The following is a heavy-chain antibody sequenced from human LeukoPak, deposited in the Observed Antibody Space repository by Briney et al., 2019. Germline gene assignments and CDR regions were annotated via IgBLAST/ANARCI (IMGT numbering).Heavy chain of an antibody. CDR2: ISYDGSNK. CDR1: GFTFSSYA. D-gene: IGHD2-15*01. V-gene: IGHV3-30*04. J-gene: IGHJ6*03. Sequence: PGGSLRLSCAASGFTFSSYAMHWVRQAPGKGLEWVAVISYDGSNKYYADSVKGRFTISRDNSKNTLYLQMNSLRAEDTAVYYCARDPCSGGSCYSVSYYYYYMDVWGKGTTVTVSS. CDR3: ARDPCSGGSCYSVSYYYYYMDV.